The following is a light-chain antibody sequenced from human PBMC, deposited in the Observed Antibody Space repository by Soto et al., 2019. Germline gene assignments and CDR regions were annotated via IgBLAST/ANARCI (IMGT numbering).Light chain of an antibody. J-gene: IGLJ3*02. V-gene: IGLV2-8*01. CDR2: EVT. Sequence: QSALTQPPSASGSPGQSVTISCTGTSSDVGAYNYVSWYQQYPGKAPIPMIYEVTKRPSGVPDRFSGSKSGNTASLSVSGLQAEDEADYYCTSYVGNDIWVFGGGTKLTVL. CDR1: SSDVGAYNY. CDR3: TSYVGNDIWV.